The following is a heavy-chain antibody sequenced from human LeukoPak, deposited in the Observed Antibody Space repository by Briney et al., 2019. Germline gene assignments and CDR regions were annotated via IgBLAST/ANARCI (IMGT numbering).Heavy chain of an antibody. V-gene: IGHV3-23*01. CDR1: GFTFSSYA. J-gene: IGHJ3*02. Sequence: GSLRLSCAASGFTFSSYAMSWVRQAPGKGLEWVSAISGSGGSTYYADSVKGRFTISRDNSKNTLYLQMNSLRAEDTAVYCCAKDQGPYGAGTNDAFDIWGQGTMVTVSS. D-gene: IGHD4-17*01. CDR2: ISGSGGST. CDR3: AKDQGPYGAGTNDAFDI.